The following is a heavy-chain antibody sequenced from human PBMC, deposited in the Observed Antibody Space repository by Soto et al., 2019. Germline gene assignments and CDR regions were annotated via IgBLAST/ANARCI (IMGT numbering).Heavy chain of an antibody. CDR1: CGSFSGYY. Sequence: QVQLQQWGAGLLKPSETLSLTCAVYCGSFSGYYWSWIRQPPGKGLEWIGEINHSGSTNYNPSLXSXVXXSVDTSKNQFSLKLSSVTAADTAVYYCARTSRFDCWGQGTLVTVFS. J-gene: IGHJ4*02. CDR3: ARTSRFDC. D-gene: IGHD6-6*01. CDR2: INHSGST. V-gene: IGHV4-34*01.